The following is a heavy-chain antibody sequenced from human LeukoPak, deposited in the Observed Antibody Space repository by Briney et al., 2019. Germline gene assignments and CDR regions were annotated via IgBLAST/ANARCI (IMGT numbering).Heavy chain of an antibody. V-gene: IGHV4-30-2*01. CDR3: ARVGYDILTGYYPIPNYYFDY. J-gene: IGHJ4*02. D-gene: IGHD3-9*01. Sequence: PSQTLSLTCAVSGDSIGIRGYSWSWIRQPPGKGLEWIGEINHSGSTNYNPSLKSRVTISVDTSKNQFSLKLSSVTAADTAVYYCARVGYDILTGYYPIPNYYFDYWGQGTLVTVSS. CDR2: INHSGST. CDR1: GDSIGIRGYS.